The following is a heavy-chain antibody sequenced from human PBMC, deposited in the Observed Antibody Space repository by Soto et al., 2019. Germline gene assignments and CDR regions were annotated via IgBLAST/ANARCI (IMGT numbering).Heavy chain of an antibody. J-gene: IGHJ4*02. CDR3: ARCDGSATYCFFFAY. Sequence: EVQVVESGGGLVQSGGSLTLSCAASGFTVSNSYMSWVRQAPGKGLEWVSAIYSGGSTYYADSVKGRFTISRDNSSNTLYLQMNSPRAEDTAVYFCARCDGSATYCFFFAYWGQGTPVTVSS. V-gene: IGHV3-66*01. CDR2: IYSGGST. CDR1: GFTVSNSY. D-gene: IGHD3-10*01.